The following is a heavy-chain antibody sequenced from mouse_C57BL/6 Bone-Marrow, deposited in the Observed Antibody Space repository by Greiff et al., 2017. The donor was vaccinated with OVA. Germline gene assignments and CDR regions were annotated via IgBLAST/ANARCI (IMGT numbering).Heavy chain of an antibody. Sequence: EVQLQESGPELVKPGASVKMSCKASGYTFTDYNMHWVKQSHGKSLEWIGYINPNNGGTSYNQKFKGKATLTVNKSSSTAYMELRSLTSEDSAVYYCASLSTVVESAWFAYWGQGTLVTVSA. V-gene: IGHV1-22*01. J-gene: IGHJ3*01. D-gene: IGHD1-1*01. CDR1: GYTFTDYN. CDR2: INPNNGGT. CDR3: ASLSTVVESAWFAY.